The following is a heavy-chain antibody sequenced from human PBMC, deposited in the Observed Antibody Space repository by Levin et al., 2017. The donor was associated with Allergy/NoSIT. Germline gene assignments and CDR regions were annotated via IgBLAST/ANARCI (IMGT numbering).Heavy chain of an antibody. Sequence: PGGSLRLSCAVYGGSFSGYYWSWIRQPPGKGLEWIGEINHSGSTNYNPSLKSRVTISVDTSKNQFSLKLTSVTAADTAVYYCARAYYGDYVNWGQGTLVTVSS. D-gene: IGHD4-17*01. CDR1: GGSFSGYY. CDR3: ARAYYGDYVN. V-gene: IGHV4-34*01. CDR2: INHSGST. J-gene: IGHJ4*02.